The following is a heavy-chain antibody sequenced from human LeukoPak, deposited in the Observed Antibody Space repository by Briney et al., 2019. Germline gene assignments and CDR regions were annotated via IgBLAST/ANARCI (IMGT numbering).Heavy chain of an antibody. V-gene: IGHV4-31*03. CDR2: IYYSGST. CDR3: AGGRWTHAFDI. CDR1: GGSISSGGYY. J-gene: IGHJ3*02. Sequence: SETLSLTCTVSGGSISSGGYYWSWIRQHPEKGLEWIGYIYYSGSTYYNPSLKSRVTISVDTSKNQFSLKLSSVTAADTAVYYCAGGRWTHAFDIWGQGTMVTVSS. D-gene: IGHD4-23*01.